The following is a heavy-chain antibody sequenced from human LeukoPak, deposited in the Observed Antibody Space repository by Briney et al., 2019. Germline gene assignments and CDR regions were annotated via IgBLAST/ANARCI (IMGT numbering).Heavy chain of an antibody. V-gene: IGHV4-39*07. J-gene: IGHJ4*02. CDR2: IYYSGST. CDR1: GGSISSSSYC. CDR3: ARDPSAGYCSGGSCLRDY. Sequence: SETLSLTCTVSGGSISSSSYCWGWIRQPPGKGLAWIGSIYYSGSTYYNPSLKSRVTISVDTSKNQFSLKLSSVTAADTAVYYCARDPSAGYCSGGSCLRDYWGQGTLVTVSS. D-gene: IGHD2-15*01.